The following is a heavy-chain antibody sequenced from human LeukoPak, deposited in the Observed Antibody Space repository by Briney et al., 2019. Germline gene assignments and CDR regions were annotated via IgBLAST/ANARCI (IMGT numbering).Heavy chain of an antibody. CDR1: GFTFSSYS. Sequence: GGSLRLSCAASGFTFSSYSMNWVRQAPGKGLEWVSSISSSSYIYYADSVKGRFTISRDNAKNSLYLQMNSLRAEDTAVYYCARVAKYCGGDCYVPDAFDIWGQGTMVTVSS. V-gene: IGHV3-21*01. CDR2: ISSSSYI. CDR3: ARVAKYCGGDCYVPDAFDI. D-gene: IGHD2-21*02. J-gene: IGHJ3*02.